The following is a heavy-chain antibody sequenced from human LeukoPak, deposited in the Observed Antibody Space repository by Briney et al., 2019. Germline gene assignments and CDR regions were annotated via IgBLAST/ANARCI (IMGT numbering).Heavy chain of an antibody. D-gene: IGHD2-2*01. J-gene: IGHJ4*02. CDR3: AKDSCSSTSCYPEGDY. V-gene: IGHV3-30*02. CDR2: IRYDGSNK. CDR1: GFTSSSYG. Sequence: GGSLRLSCAASGFTSSSYGMHWVRQAPGKGLEWVAFIRYDGSNKYYADSVKGRFTISRDNSKNTLYLQMNSLRAEDTAVYYCAKDSCSSTSCYPEGDYWGQGTLVTVSS.